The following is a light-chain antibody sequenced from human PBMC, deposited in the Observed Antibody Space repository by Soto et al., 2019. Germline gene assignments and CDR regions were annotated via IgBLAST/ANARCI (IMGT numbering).Light chain of an antibody. V-gene: IGLV2-14*01. CDR2: EVS. J-gene: IGLJ1*01. CDR1: SSDVGGYNY. Sequence: QSALTQPASVSGSPGQSITISCTGTSSDVGGYNYVSWYQQHPGKVPKLMIYEVSNRPSGVSNRFSGSKSGNTDSLTISGLQTEDEADYYCSSYTSSSTPHVFGTGTKVTVL. CDR3: SSYTSSSTPHV.